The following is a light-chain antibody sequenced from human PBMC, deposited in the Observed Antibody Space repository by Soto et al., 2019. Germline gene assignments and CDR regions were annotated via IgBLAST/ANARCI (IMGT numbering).Light chain of an antibody. V-gene: IGKV1-5*03. CDR1: QTISSW. J-gene: IGKJ1*01. Sequence: DIQMTQSPSTLSGSVGDIVTITCLASQTISSWLAWYQKKPGKAPKLLIYKASTLKSGVPSRFSGSGSGTEFNLTISRLQTDDFATYECQHYNSYSEAFGQGTKV. CDR2: KAS. CDR3: QHYNSYSEA.